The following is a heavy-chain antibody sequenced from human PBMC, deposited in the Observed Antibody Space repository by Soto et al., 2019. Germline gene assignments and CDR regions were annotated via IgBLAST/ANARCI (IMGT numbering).Heavy chain of an antibody. V-gene: IGHV4-4*07. D-gene: IGHD3-16*01. CDR2: IYGSGGT. CDR3: AREGASSYASRHFDN. CDR1: GGSMFSYY. J-gene: IGHJ4*02. Sequence: SETLSLTCTVSGGSMFSYYWSWIRQPAGKGLEWIARIYGSGGTNYNPSLKSRVTMSLDTSKNKFSLRLTSVTAADTAVYYCAREGASSYASRHFDNWGPGTLVPVSS.